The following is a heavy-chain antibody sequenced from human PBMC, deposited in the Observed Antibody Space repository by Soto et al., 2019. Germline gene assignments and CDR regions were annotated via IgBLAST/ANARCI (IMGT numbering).Heavy chain of an antibody. V-gene: IGHV1-18*01. Sequence: ASVKVSCKASGYTFTIYCISWVRQAPGQGLEWMGWISAYNGNTNYAQKLQGRVTMTTDTSTSTAYMELRSLRSDDTAVYYCARDARFGTYGSGSYFEDNWFDPWGQGTLVTVSS. J-gene: IGHJ5*02. D-gene: IGHD3-10*01. CDR2: ISAYNGNT. CDR3: ARDARFGTYGSGSYFEDNWFDP. CDR1: GYTFTIYC.